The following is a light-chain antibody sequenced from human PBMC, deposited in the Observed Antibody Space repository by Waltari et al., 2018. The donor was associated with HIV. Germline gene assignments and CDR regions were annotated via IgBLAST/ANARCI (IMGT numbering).Light chain of an antibody. J-gene: IGLJ2*01. Sequence: SYVLTQPPSVSVAPGQTARITCGGNKIGSKSVHWYQQKTGQAPVLVVYDDSDRPSGIPERFSGANSVNTATLTISRVEAGEEADDYGQVWDSSSDHVVFGGGTKLTVL. CDR3: QVWDSSSDHVV. CDR1: KIGSKS. V-gene: IGLV3-21*02. CDR2: DDS.